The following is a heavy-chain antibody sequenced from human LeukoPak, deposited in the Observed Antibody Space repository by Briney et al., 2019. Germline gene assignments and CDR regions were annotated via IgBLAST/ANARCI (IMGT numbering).Heavy chain of an antibody. CDR3: ASLGWVGATYFDY. Sequence: GESLKISCKGSGYSFTSYWIGWVRQTPGKGLEWMGIIYPGDSDTRYSPSFQGQVTISADKSISTAYLQWSSLKASDAAMYYCASLGWVGATYFDYWGQGTLVTVSS. J-gene: IGHJ4*02. D-gene: IGHD1-26*01. CDR2: IYPGDSDT. CDR1: GYSFTSYW. V-gene: IGHV5-51*01.